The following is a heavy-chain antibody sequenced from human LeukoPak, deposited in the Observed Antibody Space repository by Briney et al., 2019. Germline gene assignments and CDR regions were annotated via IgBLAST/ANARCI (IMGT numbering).Heavy chain of an antibody. CDR3: AKDLAGSSGSYFDY. V-gene: IGHV3-23*01. Sequence: QPGGSLRLSCAASGFTFSSYAMSWVRQAPGKGLEWVSAISGSGGSTYYADSVKGRFTISRDNSKNTLYLQMNSLRGEDTAVYYCAKDLAGSSGSYFDYWGQGTLVTVSS. D-gene: IGHD3-22*01. CDR2: ISGSGGST. CDR1: GFTFSSYA. J-gene: IGHJ4*02.